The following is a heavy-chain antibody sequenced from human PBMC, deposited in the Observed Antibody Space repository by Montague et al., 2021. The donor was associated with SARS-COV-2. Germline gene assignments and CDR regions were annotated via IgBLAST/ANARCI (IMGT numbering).Heavy chain of an antibody. CDR3: ARDSYTKGDY. CDR1: GFSFSTDW. J-gene: IGHJ4*02. D-gene: IGHD4-11*01. V-gene: IGHV3-7*03. CDR2: INGDGSAK. Sequence: SLRLSCAAYGFSFSTDWMSWVRQAPGKGLEWVANINGDGSAKSYVDSVKGRFTISRDNANNSLYLQMNSLRAEDTAVYYCARDSYTKGDYWGQGTLVSVSS.